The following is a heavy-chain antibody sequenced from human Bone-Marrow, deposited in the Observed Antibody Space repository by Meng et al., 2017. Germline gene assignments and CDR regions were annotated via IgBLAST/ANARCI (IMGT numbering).Heavy chain of an antibody. V-gene: IGHV1-2*06. J-gene: IGHJ4*02. D-gene: IGHD1-14*01. Sequence: VKVSCKASGYTFSDYYIHWVRQAPGQGLEWMGRINPNGGDTRFGENFQGRVTLTRDTSISTVHMDLSGLTSDDTAVYYCARDFRIHGSYSFDYWGQGTLVTVSS. CDR3: ARDFRIHGSYSFDY. CDR2: INPNGGDT. CDR1: GYTFSDYY.